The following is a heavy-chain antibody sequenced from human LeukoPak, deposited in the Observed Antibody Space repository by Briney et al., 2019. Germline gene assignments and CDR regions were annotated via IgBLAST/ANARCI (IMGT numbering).Heavy chain of an antibody. CDR3: ARQSSGIAATDKIDY. J-gene: IGHJ4*02. D-gene: IGHD6-13*01. V-gene: IGHV3-11*04. CDR1: GFTFSDYY. Sequence: GGSLRLSCAASGFTFSDYYMSWIRQAPGKGLEWVSYISSSGSTIYYADSVKGRFTISRDDAKESLYLQMNSLRAEDTAIYYCARQSSGIAATDKIDYWGQGALVTVSS. CDR2: ISSSGSTI.